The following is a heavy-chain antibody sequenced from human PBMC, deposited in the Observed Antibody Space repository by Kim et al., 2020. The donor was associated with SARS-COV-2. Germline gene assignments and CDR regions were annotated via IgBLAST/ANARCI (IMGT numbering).Heavy chain of an antibody. J-gene: IGHJ6*02. CDR3: AKDLCSSGWYCQGYYYYGMDV. Sequence: GGSLRLSCAASGFTFSSYGMHWVRQAPGKGLEWVAVISYDGSNKYYADSVKGRFTISRDNSKNTLYLQMNSLRAEDTAVYYCAKDLCSSGWYCQGYYYYGMDVWGQGTTVTVSS. CDR1: GFTFSSYG. CDR2: ISYDGSNK. V-gene: IGHV3-30*18. D-gene: IGHD6-19*01.